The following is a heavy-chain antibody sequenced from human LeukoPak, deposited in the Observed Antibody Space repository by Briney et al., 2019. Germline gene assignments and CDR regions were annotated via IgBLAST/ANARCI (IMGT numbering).Heavy chain of an antibody. V-gene: IGHV4-59*08. J-gene: IGHJ4*02. CDR1: GGSISNDY. CDR2: IYYTGST. Sequence: PSETLSLTCTVSGGSISNDYWSWIRQPPGKGLECIGYIYYTGSTHYNPSLKSHVTISVNTSKNQYSLKLSSVTAADPAAYSWPRHEILSGGRPLFDSWVQVALVTVSS. D-gene: IGHD3-16*01. CDR3: PRHEILSGGRPLFDS.